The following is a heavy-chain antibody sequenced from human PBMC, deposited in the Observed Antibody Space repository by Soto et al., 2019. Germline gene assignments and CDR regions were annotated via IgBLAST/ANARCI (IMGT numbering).Heavy chain of an antibody. D-gene: IGHD3-3*01. J-gene: IGHJ3*01. V-gene: IGHV3-21*02. CDR3: ASYDAVKAFDL. Sequence: EVELVESGGGLVKPGGSLRLSCAASGFTFNSYSVNWVRQAPGKGLEGVASISSGSVHIDFADSVKGRFTISRDKVTNSVSMKMDSRRVVDTGIYYCASYDAVKAFDLWGQGTMVTVSS. CDR2: ISSGSVHI. CDR1: GFTFNSYS.